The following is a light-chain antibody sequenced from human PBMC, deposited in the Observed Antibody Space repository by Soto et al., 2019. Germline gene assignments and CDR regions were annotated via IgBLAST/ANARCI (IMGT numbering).Light chain of an antibody. CDR1: QSVSSY. CDR2: DAS. CDR3: PQRSNWPPT. J-gene: IGKJ3*01. Sequence: EIVLTQSPATLSLSPGERATLSCRASQSVSSYLAWYQQKPGQAPRLLIYDASNRATGIPARFSGSGSGTDFTLTISSLEPEDFAVYYCPQRSNWPPTFG. V-gene: IGKV3-11*01.